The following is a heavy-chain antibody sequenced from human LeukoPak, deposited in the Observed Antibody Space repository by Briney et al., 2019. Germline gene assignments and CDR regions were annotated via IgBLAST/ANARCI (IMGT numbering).Heavy chain of an antibody. CDR1: GGSISSDY. Sequence: SETLSLTYTVSGGSISSDYWSWVRQPPGKGLEWGGYIYYSGSTNYNPSLKSRVTISVDTSKNQFSLKLSSVTAADTAVYYCARVDGSVFDPWGQGTLVTVSS. J-gene: IGHJ5*02. CDR3: ARVDGSVFDP. D-gene: IGHD3-10*01. V-gene: IGHV4-59*01. CDR2: IYYSGST.